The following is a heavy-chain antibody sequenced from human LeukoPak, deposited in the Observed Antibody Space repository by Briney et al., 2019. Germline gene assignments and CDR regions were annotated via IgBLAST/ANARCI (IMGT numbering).Heavy chain of an antibody. CDR3: VYYDSSGVFDY. J-gene: IGHJ4*02. Sequence: GGSLRLSCAASGFTFSSYAMHWVCQAPGKGLEWVAVISYDGSNKYYADSVKGRFTISRDNSKNTLYLQMNSLRAEDTAVYYCVYYDSSGVFDYWGQGTLVTVSS. CDR2: ISYDGSNK. D-gene: IGHD3-22*01. V-gene: IGHV3-30-3*01. CDR1: GFTFSSYA.